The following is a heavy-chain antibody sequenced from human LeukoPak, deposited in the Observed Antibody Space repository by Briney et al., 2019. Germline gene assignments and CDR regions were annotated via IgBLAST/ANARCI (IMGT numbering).Heavy chain of an antibody. D-gene: IGHD2-15*01. CDR1: GFTFSSYA. J-gene: IGHJ6*02. V-gene: IGHV3-30-3*01. CDR2: ISYDGSNK. Sequence: GGSLRLSCAASGFTFSSYAMHWVRQAPGKGLEWVAVISYDGSNKYYADSVKGRFTISRDNSKNTLYLQMNSLRAEDTAVYYCARDRKKVAAGYYYGMDVWGQGTTVTVSS. CDR3: ARDRKKVAAGYYYGMDV.